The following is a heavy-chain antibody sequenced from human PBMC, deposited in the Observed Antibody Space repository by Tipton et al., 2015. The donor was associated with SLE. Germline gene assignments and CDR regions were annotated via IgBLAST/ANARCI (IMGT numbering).Heavy chain of an antibody. CDR2: IYHRGST. D-gene: IGHD3-16*01. CDR3: ARMGLYARDAFDI. CDR1: GYFISGGYF. J-gene: IGHJ3*02. Sequence: TLSLTCTVSGYFISGGYFWGWIRQPPGKGLEWIGSIYHRGSTYYNPSLTRRVTIAIDTPKNQISLKLTSVTAADTAVHYCARMGLYARDAFDIWAKGQRSPSLQ. V-gene: IGHV4-38-2*02.